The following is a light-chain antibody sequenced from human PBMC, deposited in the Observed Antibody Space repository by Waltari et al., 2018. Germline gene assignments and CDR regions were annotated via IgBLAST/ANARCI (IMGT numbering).Light chain of an antibody. CDR1: ASDVAFYNY. CDR3: NSYTGSSSWV. CDR2: DVS. V-gene: IGLV2-14*03. J-gene: IGLJ3*02. Sequence: QSALTQPASVSGSPGQSIPISCTGTASDVAFYNYVPWYQQHPGKAPKVIIYDVSERPSGVSNRFSGSKSGNTAYLTISGLQAEDEADYYCNSYTGSSSWVFGGGTKLTV.